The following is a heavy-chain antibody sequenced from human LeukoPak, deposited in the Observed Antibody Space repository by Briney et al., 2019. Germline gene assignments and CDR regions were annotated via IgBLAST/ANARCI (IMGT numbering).Heavy chain of an antibody. CDR2: IYTSGST. CDR1: GGSISSYY. J-gene: IGHJ4*02. CDR3: ARVSPTTRYFDY. D-gene: IGHD4-17*01. Sequence: SETLSLTCTVSGGSISSYYWSWIRQPAGKGLEWIGRIYTSGSTNYNPSLKSRVTMSVGTSKNQFSLKLSSVTAADTAVYYCARVSPTTRYFDYWGQGTLVTVSS. V-gene: IGHV4-4*07.